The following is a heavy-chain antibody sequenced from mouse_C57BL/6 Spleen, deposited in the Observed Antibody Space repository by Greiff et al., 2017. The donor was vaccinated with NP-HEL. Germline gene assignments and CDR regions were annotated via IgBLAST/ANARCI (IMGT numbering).Heavy chain of an antibody. CDR2: FYPGSGSI. CDR1: GYTFTEYT. Sequence: VKLQESGAELVKPGASVKLSCKASGYTFTEYTIHWVKQRSGQGLEWIGWFYPGSGSIKYNEKFKDKATLTADKSSSTVYMELSRLTSEDSAVYFCARHEALTGTSYYYAMDYWGQGTSVTVSS. J-gene: IGHJ4*01. CDR3: ARHEALTGTSYYYAMDY. V-gene: IGHV1-62-2*01. D-gene: IGHD4-1*01.